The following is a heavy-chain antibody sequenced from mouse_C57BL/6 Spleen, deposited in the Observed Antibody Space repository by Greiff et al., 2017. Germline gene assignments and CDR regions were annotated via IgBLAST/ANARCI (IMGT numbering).Heavy chain of an antibody. D-gene: IGHD1-1*01. CDR3: ASTVDDY. J-gene: IGHJ2*01. V-gene: IGHV1-82*01. CDR2: IYPGDGDT. Sequence: QVQLQQSGPELVKPGASVKISCKASGYAFSSSWMNWVKQRPGKGLEWIGRIYPGDGDTNYNGKFKGKATLTADKSSSTAYMQLSSLTSEDSAVYFCASTVDDYWGQGTTLTVSS. CDR1: GYAFSSSW.